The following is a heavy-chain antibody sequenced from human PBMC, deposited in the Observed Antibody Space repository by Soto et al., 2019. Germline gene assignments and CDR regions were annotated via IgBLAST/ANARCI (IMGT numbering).Heavy chain of an antibody. V-gene: IGHV2-5*02. CDR3: AHRRIGVSQWNYGDFDY. Sequence: QITLKEFGPTLVKPTQTLTLTCTFSGFSLSTSGVGVGWVRQPPGKALEWLVFIYWDDDKRYSPSLRSRLTITKDTSKNQVVLTMTNVDPVDTATYFCAHRRIGVSQWNYGDFDYWGQGTLVTVSS. D-gene: IGHD6-19*01. CDR1: GFSLSTSGVG. J-gene: IGHJ4*02. CDR2: IYWDDDK.